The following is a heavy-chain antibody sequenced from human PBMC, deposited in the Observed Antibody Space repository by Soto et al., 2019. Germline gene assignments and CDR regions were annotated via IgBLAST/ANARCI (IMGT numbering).Heavy chain of an antibody. J-gene: IGHJ4*02. CDR3: ARGVGSSPVEYYFDY. V-gene: IGHV4-59*01. D-gene: IGHD6-6*01. CDR1: VGTISSYQ. CDR2: IYYSGST. Sequence: SETLSLTCAVPVGTISSYQWTWIRQPPGKGLEWIGYIYYSGSTNYNPSLKSRVTISVDTSKNQFSLKLSSVTAADTAVYYCARGVGSSPVEYYFDYWGQGTLVTVSS.